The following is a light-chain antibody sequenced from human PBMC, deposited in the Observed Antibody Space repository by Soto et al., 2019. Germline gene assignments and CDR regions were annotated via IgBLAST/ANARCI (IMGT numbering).Light chain of an antibody. Sequence: DIQMTQSPSSLSASIGDRVTITCRASQSISNYLNWYQQTPGKSPKLLIYAASSLQSGVPSRFSGCGYATDFTLSISSLQPERFATYSCQQGYSTTYTFGQLTKLEI. CDR3: QQGYSTTYT. CDR1: QSISNY. V-gene: IGKV1-39*01. CDR2: AAS. J-gene: IGKJ2*01.